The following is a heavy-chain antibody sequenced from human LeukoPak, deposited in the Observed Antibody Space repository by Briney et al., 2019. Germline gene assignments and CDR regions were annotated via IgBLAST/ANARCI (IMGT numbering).Heavy chain of an antibody. J-gene: IGHJ5*02. V-gene: IGHV4-34*01. D-gene: IGHD3-10*01. Sequence: SETLSLTCAVYGGSFSGYYWSWIRQPPGKGLEWIGEINHSGSTNYNLSLKSRVTTSVDTSKNQFSLKLSSVTAADTAVYYCARRRSGRGVITQFYNWFDPWGQGTLVTVSS. CDR3: ARRRSGRGVITQFYNWFDP. CDR2: INHSGST. CDR1: GGSFSGYY.